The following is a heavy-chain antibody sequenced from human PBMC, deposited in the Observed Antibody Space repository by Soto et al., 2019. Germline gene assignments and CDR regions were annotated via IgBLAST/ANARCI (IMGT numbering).Heavy chain of an antibody. CDR2: IYYSGST. CDR1: GGSISSGGYY. J-gene: IGHJ4*02. Sequence: PSETLSLTCTVSGGSISSGGYYWSWIRQHPGKGLEWIGYIYYSGSTYYNPSLKSRVTISVDTSKNQFSLKLSSVTAADTAVYYSARAFPGIAAAYFDYWGQGTLVTVYS. D-gene: IGHD6-13*01. V-gene: IGHV4-31*03. CDR3: ARAFPGIAAAYFDY.